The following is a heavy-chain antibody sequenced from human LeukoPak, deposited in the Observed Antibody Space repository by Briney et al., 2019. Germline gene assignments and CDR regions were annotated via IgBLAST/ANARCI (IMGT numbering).Heavy chain of an antibody. Sequence: PGGSLRLSCAASGFTFSSYSMNWVRQAPGKGLEWVSSISSSSSYIYYADSVKGRFTISRDNAKNSLYLQMNSLRAEDTAVYYCARGPALRYCSGGSCYEGRRRSYYYYGMDVWGQGTTVTVSS. CDR3: ARGPALRYCSGGSCYEGRRRSYYYYGMDV. J-gene: IGHJ6*02. CDR1: GFTFSSYS. V-gene: IGHV3-21*01. CDR2: ISSSSSYI. D-gene: IGHD2-15*01.